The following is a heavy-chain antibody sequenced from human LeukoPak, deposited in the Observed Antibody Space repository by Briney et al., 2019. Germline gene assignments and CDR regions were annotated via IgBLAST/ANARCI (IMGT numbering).Heavy chain of an antibody. J-gene: IGHJ4*02. D-gene: IGHD1-1*01. V-gene: IGHV4-31*03. CDR1: GGSISSGGYY. CDR2: IYYSGST. CDR3: ARARGERRVDY. Sequence: SETLSLTCTVSGGSISSGGYYWSWIRQHPGRGLEWIGYIYYSGSTYYNPSLKSRVTISVDTSKNQFSLKLSSVTAADTAVYYCARARGERRVDYWGQGTLVTVSS.